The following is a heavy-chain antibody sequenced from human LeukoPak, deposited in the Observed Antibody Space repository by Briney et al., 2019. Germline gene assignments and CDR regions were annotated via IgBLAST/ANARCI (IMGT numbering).Heavy chain of an antibody. V-gene: IGHV4-59*01. CDR2: MQSTGNS. CDR3: ARDKQHSYGRYFDH. CDR1: GGSISTYH. Sequence: TSETLSLTCTVSGGSISTYHWNWIRKSPEKGLEWIGYMQSTGNSNYNPSLKSRATMSVDMSRNQIVLNLSSVTAADTAVYFCARDKQHSYGRYFDHWGQGTLVTVSS. D-gene: IGHD5-18*01. J-gene: IGHJ4*02.